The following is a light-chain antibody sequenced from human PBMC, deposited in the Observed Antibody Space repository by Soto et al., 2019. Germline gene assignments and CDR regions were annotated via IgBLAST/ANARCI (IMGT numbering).Light chain of an antibody. CDR2: NNH. Sequence: QSLLTQPPSASGIPGQRVTISCSGSRSNIGSNNVNWYQQLPGTAPRLLTFNNHLRPSGVPDRFSGSKSGTSASLAISGLQSEDEGDYYCAAWDDSLDGYVFGTGTKLTVL. CDR3: AAWDDSLDGYV. CDR1: RSNIGSNN. J-gene: IGLJ1*01. V-gene: IGLV1-44*01.